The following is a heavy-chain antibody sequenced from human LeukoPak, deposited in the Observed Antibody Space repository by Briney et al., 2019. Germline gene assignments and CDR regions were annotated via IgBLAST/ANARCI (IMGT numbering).Heavy chain of an antibody. CDR1: GGSINSYY. D-gene: IGHD3-10*01. Sequence: PSETLSLTCTVSGGSINSYYWSWLRQPAGKGLGWIGRIYTSGSTNYNPSLTSRVTISVDTSKNQFSLKLSSVTAADTAVYYCARDPGYYGSGSRGAFDIWGQGTMVTVSS. J-gene: IGHJ3*02. CDR2: IYTSGST. V-gene: IGHV4-4*07. CDR3: ARDPGYYGSGSRGAFDI.